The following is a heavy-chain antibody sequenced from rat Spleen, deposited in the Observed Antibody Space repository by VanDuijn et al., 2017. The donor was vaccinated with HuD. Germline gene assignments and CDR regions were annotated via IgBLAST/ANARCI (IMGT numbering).Heavy chain of an antibody. Sequence: EVQLVETGGGLVQPGRSLKLSCVASGFTFSSHWMFWIRQAPGKGLDWVSSINPDGGTTYYPDSAKGRFTISRKNAENTVYLLMNSLRSEDTATYYCTRGMGYVLDAWGQGASVTVSS. CDR2: INPDGGTT. CDR1: GFTFSSHW. D-gene: IGHD1-12*02. CDR3: TRGMGYVLDA. V-gene: IGHV5-58*01. J-gene: IGHJ4*01.